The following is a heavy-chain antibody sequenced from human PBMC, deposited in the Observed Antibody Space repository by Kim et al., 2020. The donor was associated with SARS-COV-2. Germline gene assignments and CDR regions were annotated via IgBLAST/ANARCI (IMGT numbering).Heavy chain of an antibody. CDR2: ISWNSGSI. CDR1: GFTFGDYA. CDR3: AKDSKHYYGSGSYYNHYYYYGMDV. D-gene: IGHD3-10*01. J-gene: IGHJ6*02. V-gene: IGHV3-9*01. Sequence: GGSLRLSCAASGFTFGDYAMHWVRQAPGKGLEWVSGISWNSGSIGYADSVKGRFTISRDNAKNSLYLQMNSLSAEDTALYYCAKDSKHYYGSGSYYNHYYYYGMDVWGQGTTVTVSS.